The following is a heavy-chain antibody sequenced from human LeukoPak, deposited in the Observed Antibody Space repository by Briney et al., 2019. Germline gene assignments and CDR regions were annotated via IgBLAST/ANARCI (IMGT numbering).Heavy chain of an antibody. D-gene: IGHD3-22*01. Sequence: SETLSLTCTVSGGSISSSSYYWGWIRQPPGKGLEWIGSIYYSGSTYYNPSLKSRVTISVDTSKNQFSLKLSSVTAADTAVYYSARGYYDSSGYLQGAFDIWGQGTMVTVSS. V-gene: IGHV4-39*01. J-gene: IGHJ3*02. CDR3: ARGYYDSSGYLQGAFDI. CDR1: GGSISSSSYY. CDR2: IYYSGST.